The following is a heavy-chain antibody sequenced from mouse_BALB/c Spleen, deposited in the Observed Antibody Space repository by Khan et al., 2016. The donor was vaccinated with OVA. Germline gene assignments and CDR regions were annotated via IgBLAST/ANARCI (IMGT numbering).Heavy chain of an antibody. V-gene: IGHV2-6-1*01. J-gene: IGHJ4*01. D-gene: IGHD2-10*01. CDR3: ARQPYYDYNIIDY. CDR2: IWSDGST. CDR1: GFSLTNYG. Sequence: VQLQESGPGLVAPSQSLYITCTISGFSLTNYGVHWIRQPPGKGLEWLVVIWSDGSTTYNSALKSRLTIIKENSKCQVFLKMNSLQTDDTAMYFCARQPYYDYNIIDYWGQGTSVTVAS.